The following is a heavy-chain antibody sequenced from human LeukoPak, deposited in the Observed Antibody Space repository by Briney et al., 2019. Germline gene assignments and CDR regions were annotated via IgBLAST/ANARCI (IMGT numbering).Heavy chain of an antibody. Sequence: PGRSLRLSCAASGFTFSSYGMHWVRQAPGKGLEWVAVIWYDGSNKYYADSVKGRFTISRDNSKNTLYLQMNSLRAEDTAVYYCAQSGDYSFIFGYWGQGTLVTVSS. CDR2: IWYDGSNK. CDR1: GFTFSSYG. J-gene: IGHJ4*02. V-gene: IGHV3-33*01. D-gene: IGHD4-17*01. CDR3: AQSGDYSFIFGY.